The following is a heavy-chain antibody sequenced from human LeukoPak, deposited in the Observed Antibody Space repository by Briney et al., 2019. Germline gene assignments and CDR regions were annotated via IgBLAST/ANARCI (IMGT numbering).Heavy chain of an antibody. CDR1: GFTVSTKP. CDR2: IGSGDST. D-gene: IGHD4-17*01. CDR3: ARRRGGYGEGEFDY. V-gene: IGHV3-66*01. Sequence: QPGGSLRLSCAASGFTVSTKPMIWVRQAPGKGLERVSVIGSGDSTSYADSVKGRFTISRDDSKNTLFLQMNSLRVEDTAVYYCARRRGGYGEGEFDYWGHGALVTVSS. J-gene: IGHJ4*01.